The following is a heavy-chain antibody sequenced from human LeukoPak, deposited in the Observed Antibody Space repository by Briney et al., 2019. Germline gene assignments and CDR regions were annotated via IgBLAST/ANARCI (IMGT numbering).Heavy chain of an antibody. Sequence: GGSLRLSCAASGLTFSKAWMSWVRQAPGKGLEWVGRIKSKNDGETTDYAAPVKGRFTISRDDSKNTLNLQMNSVKTEGTAVYYCTTLGYSYASYWGQGTLVTVSS. D-gene: IGHD5-18*01. CDR2: IKSKNDGETT. J-gene: IGHJ4*02. CDR3: TTLGYSYASY. CDR1: GLTFSKAW. V-gene: IGHV3-15*01.